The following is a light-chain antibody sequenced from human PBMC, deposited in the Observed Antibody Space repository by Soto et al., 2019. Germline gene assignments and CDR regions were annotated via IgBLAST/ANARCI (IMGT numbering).Light chain of an antibody. J-gene: IGKJ5*01. Sequence: EVVMTQSPATLSASPGERATLSCRASQSVRSNLAWYQQKPGQAPRLLIYGASTRATGIPARFSGSGSGTEFTLTISSLQSEDFAVYYCQQYNNWPITFGQGTRLEIK. CDR1: QSVRSN. CDR2: GAS. CDR3: QQYNNWPIT. V-gene: IGKV3-15*01.